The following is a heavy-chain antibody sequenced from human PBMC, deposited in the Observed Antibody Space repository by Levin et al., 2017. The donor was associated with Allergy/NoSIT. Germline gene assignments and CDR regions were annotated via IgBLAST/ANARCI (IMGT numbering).Heavy chain of an antibody. CDR1: GFTFSSYS. CDR3: ARGDYGVPFWFDP. CDR2: ISSSSSYI. Sequence: GGSLRLSCAASGFTFSSYSMNWVRQAPGKGLEWVSSISSSSSYIYYADSVKGRFTISRDNAKNSLYLQMNSLRAEDTAVYYCARGDYGVPFWFDPWGQGTLVTVSS. D-gene: IGHD4-17*01. J-gene: IGHJ5*02. V-gene: IGHV3-21*01.